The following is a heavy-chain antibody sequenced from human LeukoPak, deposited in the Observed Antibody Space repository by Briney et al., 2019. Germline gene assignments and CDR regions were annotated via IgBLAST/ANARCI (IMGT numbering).Heavy chain of an antibody. V-gene: IGHV4-59*01. CDR3: ARWSGYYDSSGYSRRFDY. D-gene: IGHD3-22*01. Sequence: SETLSLTCTVSGGSISSYYWSWIRQPPGKGLEWIGYIYYSGSTNYNPSLKSRVTISVDTSKNQFSLKLSSVTAADTAVYYCARWSGYYDSSGYSRRFDYWGQGTLVTVSS. CDR2: IYYSGST. CDR1: GGSISSYY. J-gene: IGHJ4*02.